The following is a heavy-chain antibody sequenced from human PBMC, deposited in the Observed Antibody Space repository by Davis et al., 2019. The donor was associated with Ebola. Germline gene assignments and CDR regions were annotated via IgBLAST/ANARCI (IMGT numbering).Heavy chain of an antibody. CDR1: GFTVSSNY. Sequence: PGGSLRLSCAASGFTVSSNYMSWVRQAPGKGLEWVSVIYSGGSTYYADSVKGRFTISRDNSKNTLYLQMNSLRAEDTAVYYCARVPAADFWHFDYWGQGTLVTVSS. D-gene: IGHD3/OR15-3a*01. J-gene: IGHJ4*02. CDR3: ARVPAADFWHFDY. CDR2: IYSGGST. V-gene: IGHV3-53*05.